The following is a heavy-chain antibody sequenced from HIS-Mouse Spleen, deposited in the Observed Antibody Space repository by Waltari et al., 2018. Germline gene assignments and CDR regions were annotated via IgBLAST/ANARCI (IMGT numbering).Heavy chain of an antibody. D-gene: IGHD6-13*01. CDR3: AREIPYSSSWYDWYFDL. CDR2: IYYIGST. J-gene: IGHJ2*01. V-gene: IGHV4-39*07. CDR1: GCSISSSSYY. Sequence: QLQLQESGPGLVKPAETLSLTCTVPGCSISSSSYYCGWTRHPPGKGLEWIGSIYYIGSTYYNPSLKSRVTISVDTSKNQFSLKLSSVTAADTAVYYCAREIPYSSSWYDWYFDLWGRGTLVTVSS.